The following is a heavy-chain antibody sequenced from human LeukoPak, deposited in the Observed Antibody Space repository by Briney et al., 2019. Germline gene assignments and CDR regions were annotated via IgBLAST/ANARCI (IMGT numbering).Heavy chain of an antibody. CDR3: ARGGLISFLVAVGATTLDY. V-gene: IGHV1-46*01. D-gene: IGHD1-26*01. CDR2: INPSGGST. J-gene: IGHJ4*02. CDR1: GYTFTSYY. Sequence: ASVKVSCKASGYTFTSYYMHWVRQAPGQGLEWMGIINPSGGSTSYAQKSQGRVTMTRDTSTSTVYMELSSLRSEDTAVYYCARGGLISFLVAVGATTLDYWGQGTLVTVSS.